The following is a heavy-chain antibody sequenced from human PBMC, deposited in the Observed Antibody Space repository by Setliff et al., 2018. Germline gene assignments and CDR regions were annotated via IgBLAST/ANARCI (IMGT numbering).Heavy chain of an antibody. J-gene: IGHJ4*02. D-gene: IGHD6-13*01. CDR3: ARGGLAAANKKGVFEY. V-gene: IGHV1-46*01. CDR1: GYTFSSYY. Sequence: ASVKVSCKASGYTFSSYYMYWLRQAPGQGPEWMGIINIGGGSASYAQKFQDRVTMTRDTSTSTVYMEVSSLTSDDSAVYYCARGGLAAANKKGVFEYWGQGTLVTVSS. CDR2: INIGGGSA.